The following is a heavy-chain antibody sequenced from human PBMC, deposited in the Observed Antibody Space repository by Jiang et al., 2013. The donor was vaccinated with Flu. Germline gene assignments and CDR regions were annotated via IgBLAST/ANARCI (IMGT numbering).Heavy chain of an antibody. V-gene: IGHV3-30-3*01. CDR3: ARSGLIYYYYYGMDV. J-gene: IGHJ6*02. CDR2: ISYDGSNK. D-gene: IGHD2-8*01. Sequence: WVRQAPGKGLEWVAVISYDGSNKYYADSVKGRFTISRDNSKNTLYLQMNSLRAEDTAVYYCARSGLIYYYYYGMDVWGQGTTVTVSS.